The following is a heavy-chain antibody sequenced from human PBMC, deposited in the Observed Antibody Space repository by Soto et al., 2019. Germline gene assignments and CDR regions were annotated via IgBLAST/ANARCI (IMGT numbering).Heavy chain of an antibody. CDR2: INPNSGGT. Sequence: VSSVQVSCKASGYTFTGYYMHWVRQAPGQGLEWMGWINPNSGGTNYAQKFQGRVTMTRDTSISTAYMELSRLRSDDTAVYYCARDLDVALTPGEWGQATLVTVYS. CDR3: ARDLDVALTPGE. D-gene: IGHD2-8*01. CDR1: GYTFTGYY. J-gene: IGHJ4*02. V-gene: IGHV1-2*02.